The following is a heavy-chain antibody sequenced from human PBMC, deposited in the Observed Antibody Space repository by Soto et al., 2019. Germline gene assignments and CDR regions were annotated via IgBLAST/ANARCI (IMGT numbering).Heavy chain of an antibody. CDR3: ARRGSGSYYDY. CDR2: ISGSGGST. D-gene: IGHD1-26*01. Sequence: EVQLLESGGGLVQPGGSLRLSFAASGFTFGSNAMGWFRQAPVKGLEWVPAISGSGGSTYYADPVKGRFTISRDNSKNTLYLQMNSLRAEDTAVYYCARRGSGSYYDYWGQGTLVTVSS. CDR1: GFTFGSNA. V-gene: IGHV3-23*01. J-gene: IGHJ4*02.